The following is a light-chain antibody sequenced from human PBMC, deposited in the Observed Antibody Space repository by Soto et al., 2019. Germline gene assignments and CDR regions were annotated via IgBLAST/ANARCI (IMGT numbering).Light chain of an antibody. CDR1: QSISSSY. CDR2: GAS. Sequence: EIVLTQSPGTLSLSPGERATLSCRASQSISSSYLAWYQQKPGQAPRVLIYGASSRATGIPDRFSGSGSGTDVPLTISRLEPEDFAVYFCQQYGNPPPNAFVQGTKVEIK. J-gene: IGKJ2*01. V-gene: IGKV3-20*01. CDR3: QQYGNPPPNA.